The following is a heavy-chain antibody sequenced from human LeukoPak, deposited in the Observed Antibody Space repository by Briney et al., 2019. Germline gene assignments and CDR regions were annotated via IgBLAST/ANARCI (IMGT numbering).Heavy chain of an antibody. V-gene: IGHV3-7*01. CDR3: ARAPKLLPYYFDY. CDR1: GFTFSSYW. J-gene: IGHJ4*02. D-gene: IGHD2-15*01. CDR2: IKQDGSEK. Sequence: PGGSLRLSCAASGFTFSSYWMSWVRQAPGKGLEWVANIKQDGSEKYYVDSVKGRFTISRDNAKNSLYLQMNSLRAEDTAVYYCARAPKLLPYYFDYWGQGTLVTVSS.